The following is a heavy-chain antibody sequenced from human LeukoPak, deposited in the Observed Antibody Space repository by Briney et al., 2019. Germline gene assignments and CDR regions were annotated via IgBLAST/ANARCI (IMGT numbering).Heavy chain of an antibody. CDR3: ASSIVADGTSPFDY. D-gene: IGHD6-13*01. CDR1: GFDFSNYN. Sequence: GGSLRLSCAASGFDFSNYNMIWVRQAPGKGLEWVSYISGSSSTIYYADSVKGRFTVSRDNVMNSLYLQMNSLRAEDTAVYYCASSIVADGTSPFDYWGQGTLVTVSS. J-gene: IGHJ4*02. CDR2: ISGSSSTI. V-gene: IGHV3-48*04.